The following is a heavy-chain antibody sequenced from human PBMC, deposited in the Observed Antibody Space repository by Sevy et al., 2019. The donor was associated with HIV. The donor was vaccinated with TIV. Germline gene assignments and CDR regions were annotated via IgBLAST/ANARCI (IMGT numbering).Heavy chain of an antibody. V-gene: IGHV4-59*03. CDR1: GGPMTTYY. CDR2: VYYSGST. Sequence: SETLSLTCTVSGGPMTTYYWSWLRQPPGKGLEWIGYVYYSGSTNYNPSLKSRVTISVDTSKNQFYLKLTSVTAADTAVYYCAKGFYGAFDPWGQGTLVTVSS. D-gene: IGHD4-17*01. CDR3: AKGFYGAFDP. J-gene: IGHJ5*02.